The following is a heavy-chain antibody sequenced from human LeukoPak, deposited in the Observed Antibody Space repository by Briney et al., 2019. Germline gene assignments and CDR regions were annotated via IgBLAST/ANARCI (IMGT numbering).Heavy chain of an antibody. CDR3: ARTACSGGSCPHDS. CDR1: GFTFRSYS. CDR2: IDTASNT. Sequence: GGSLRLSCAASGFTFRSYSINWVRQAPGKGLEWVSSIDTASNTFYADSVKGRFTVSRDNAKNSLDLQMHSLRAEDTAVYYCARTACSGGSCPHDSWGQGTLVTVSS. V-gene: IGHV3-21*01. D-gene: IGHD2-15*01. J-gene: IGHJ4*02.